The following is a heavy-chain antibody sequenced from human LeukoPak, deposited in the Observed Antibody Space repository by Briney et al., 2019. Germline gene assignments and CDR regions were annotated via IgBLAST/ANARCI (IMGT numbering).Heavy chain of an antibody. Sequence: GGSLRLSCAASGFTFSDYYMSWIRQAPGKGLEWVSYISSSSSYTNYADSVKGRFTISRDKSKNTLYLQMNSLRAEDTAVYYCARESGDGDYSNWFDPWGQGTLVTVSS. J-gene: IGHJ5*02. CDR1: GFTFSDYY. D-gene: IGHD4-17*01. CDR2: ISSSSSYT. CDR3: ARESGDGDYSNWFDP. V-gene: IGHV3-11*05.